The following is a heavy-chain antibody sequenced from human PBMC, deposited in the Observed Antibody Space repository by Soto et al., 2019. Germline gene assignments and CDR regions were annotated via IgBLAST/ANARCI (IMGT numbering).Heavy chain of an antibody. CDR2: IWYIGSNE. CDR1: GSSFRSYG. J-gene: IGHJ4*02. CDR3: ARERSFVRGVLRYYLAY. V-gene: IGHV3-33*01. D-gene: IGHD3-10*01. Sequence: QVKLVESGGGVVQPGGSLRRSWAASGSSFRSYGIPWVRPARGKGMEWVALIWYIGSNEYDADSVKGRFTISRNNSETTVYLQMSSLSVEDTGIYYCARERSFVRGVLRYYLAYWGQGTLVTVSS.